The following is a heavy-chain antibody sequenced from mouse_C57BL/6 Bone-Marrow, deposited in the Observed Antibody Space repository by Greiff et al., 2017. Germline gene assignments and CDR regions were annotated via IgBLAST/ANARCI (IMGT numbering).Heavy chain of an antibody. CDR1: GYTFTDYY. CDR2: INPYNGGT. Sequence: VQLQQSGPVLVKPGASVKMSCKASGYTFTDYYMNWVKQSHGKSLEWIGVINPYNGGTSYNQKFKGKATLTVDKSSSTAYMELNSLTSEDSAVYYCARSYYGNYFDYGGRGTTLTVSS. CDR3: ARSYYGNYFDY. J-gene: IGHJ2*01. D-gene: IGHD1-1*01. V-gene: IGHV1-19*01.